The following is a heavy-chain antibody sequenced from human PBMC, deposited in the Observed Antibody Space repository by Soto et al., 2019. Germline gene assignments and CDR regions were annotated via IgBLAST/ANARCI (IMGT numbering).Heavy chain of an antibody. CDR2: ISYSVNT. J-gene: IGHJ4*02. V-gene: IGHV4-59*13. Sequence: PSETLSLTCTVSGGSIRTYYWSWIRQPPGKGLEWLGYISYSVNTNYNPSLKSRVTISVDTSKNQFSLKLNFVTAADTAVYYCAGGPASPADYWGQGTLVTVS. D-gene: IGHD2-2*01. CDR1: GGSIRTYY. CDR3: AGGPASPADY.